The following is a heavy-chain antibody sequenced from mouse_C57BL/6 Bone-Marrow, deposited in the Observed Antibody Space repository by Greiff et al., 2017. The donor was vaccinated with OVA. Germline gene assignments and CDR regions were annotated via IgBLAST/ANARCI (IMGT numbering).Heavy chain of an antibody. CDR1: GYTFTSYG. V-gene: IGHV1-81*01. J-gene: IGHJ1*03. D-gene: IGHD1-1*01. CDR3: ARAGTTVVPNWYFDV. CDR2: IYPRSGNT. Sequence: VMLVESGAELARPGASVKLSCKASGYTFTSYGISWVKQRTGQGLEWIGEIYPRSGNTYYNEKFKGKATLTADKSSSTAYMELRSLTSEDSAVYFCARAGTTVVPNWYFDVWGTGTTVTVSS.